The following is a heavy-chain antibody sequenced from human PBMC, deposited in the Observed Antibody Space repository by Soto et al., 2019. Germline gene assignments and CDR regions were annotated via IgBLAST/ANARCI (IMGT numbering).Heavy chain of an antibody. CDR2: IWYDGSEK. V-gene: IGHV3-33*01. Sequence: QVQLVESGGGVVQPGTSLRLSCVASGFMLSADGMHWVRQAPGKGLEWVAVIWYDGSEKYYADSVKGRFTISRDTSKNTLYLQMNSLRAEDTAVYSCARDREGTVNDLTFDYWGQGALVTVSS. CDR3: ARDREGTVNDLTFDY. D-gene: IGHD3-3*01. J-gene: IGHJ4*02. CDR1: GFMLSADG.